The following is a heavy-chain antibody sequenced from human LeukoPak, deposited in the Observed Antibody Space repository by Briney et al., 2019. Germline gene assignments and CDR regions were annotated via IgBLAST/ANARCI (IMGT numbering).Heavy chain of an antibody. CDR2: FYYSGST. CDR1: GGSISSYY. J-gene: IGHJ3*02. D-gene: IGHD2-15*01. CDR3: ARDGCSGGSCPLRANAFDI. Sequence: PSETLSLTCTVSGGSISSYYWSWIRQPPGKGLEWIGYFYYSGSTNYNPSLKSRVTISVDTSKNQFSLKLSSVTAADTAVYYCARDGCSGGSCPLRANAFDIWGQGTMVTVSS. V-gene: IGHV4-59*01.